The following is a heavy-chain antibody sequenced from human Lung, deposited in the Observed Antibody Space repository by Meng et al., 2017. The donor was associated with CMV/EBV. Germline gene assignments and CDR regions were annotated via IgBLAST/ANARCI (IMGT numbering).Heavy chain of an antibody. J-gene: IGHJ4*02. Sequence: QGRLKGSGPGLVKPSGTLCRPCAGSGGSLSSRNWWSWVRQPPGKGLEWIGEIYHSGSTNYNPSLKSRVTISVDESKNQFSLRLSSVTAADTAVYYCARVGAYCGGDCYHPRWGQGTLVTVSS. V-gene: IGHV4-4*02. CDR1: GGSLSSRNW. CDR2: IYHSGST. D-gene: IGHD2-21*02. CDR3: ARVGAYCGGDCYHPR.